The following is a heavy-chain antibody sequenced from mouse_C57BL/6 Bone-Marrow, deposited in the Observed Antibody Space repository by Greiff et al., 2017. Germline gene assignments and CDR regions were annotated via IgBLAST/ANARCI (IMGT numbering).Heavy chain of an antibody. CDR3: ARSPRHYAMGD. CDR2: ISSGSSTI. CDR1: GFTFSDYG. J-gene: IGHJ4*01. V-gene: IGHV5-17*01. Sequence: VLLVESGGGLVKPGGSLKLSCAASGFTFSDYGMHWVRQAPEKGLEWVAYISSGSSTIYYADTVKGRFTISRDNAKNTLFLQMTSLRSEDTAMYYCARSPRHYAMGDWGQVVSVT.